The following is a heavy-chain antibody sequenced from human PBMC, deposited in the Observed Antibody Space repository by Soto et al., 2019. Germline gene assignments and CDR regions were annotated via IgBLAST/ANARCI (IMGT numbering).Heavy chain of an antibody. CDR3: ARGGVLSAYYYDSSGYSFDY. V-gene: IGHV4-31*03. CDR2: IYYSGST. CDR1: GGSISSGGYY. D-gene: IGHD3-22*01. Sequence: PSETLSLTCTVSGGSISSGGYYWSWIRQHPGKGLEWIGYIYYSGSTYYNPSLKSRVTISVDTSKNQFSLKLSSVTAADTAVYYCARGGVLSAYYYDSSGYSFDYWGQGTLVTVSS. J-gene: IGHJ4*02.